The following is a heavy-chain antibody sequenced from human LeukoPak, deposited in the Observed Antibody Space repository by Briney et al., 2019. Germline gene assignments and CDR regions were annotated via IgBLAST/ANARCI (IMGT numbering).Heavy chain of an antibody. D-gene: IGHD3-3*01. V-gene: IGHV3-23*01. CDR3: AKDRTANDFWSGPVRY. CDR1: GFTFSSYA. J-gene: IGHJ4*02. CDR2: ISGSGGST. Sequence: GGSLRLSCAASGFTFSSYAMSWVRQAPGKGLEWVSAISGSGGSTYYADSVKGRFTISRDNSKNTLYLQMNSLRAEDTAVYYCAKDRTANDFWSGPVRYWGQGTLVTVSS.